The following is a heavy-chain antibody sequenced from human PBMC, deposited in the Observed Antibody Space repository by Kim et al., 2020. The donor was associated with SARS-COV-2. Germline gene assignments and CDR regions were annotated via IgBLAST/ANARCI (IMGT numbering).Heavy chain of an antibody. V-gene: IGHV3-30*03. D-gene: IGHD1-26*01. CDR1: GFTFSRYG. CDR2: LSYDGSNE. Sequence: GGSLRLSCAASGFTFSRYGMHWVRQAPGKGLEWVAALSYDGSNEYHADSVKGRFTISRDNSKNTLFLQMNSLRPEDTAVYYCARDPSGTYYGWFDPWGQGTLVTVSS. J-gene: IGHJ5*02. CDR3: ARDPSGTYYGWFDP.